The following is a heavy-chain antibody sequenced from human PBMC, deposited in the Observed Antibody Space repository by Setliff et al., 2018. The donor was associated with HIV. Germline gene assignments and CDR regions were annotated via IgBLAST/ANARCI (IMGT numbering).Heavy chain of an antibody. J-gene: IGHJ6*03. CDR2: ISASSVNT. CDR1: GYTFINYH. D-gene: IGHD6-13*01. Sequence: ASVKVSCKASGYTFINYHITWVRQAPGQGLEWVGSISASSVNTNYTQGRVTMTTDTSTSTAYMDLRSLRSDDSAVYYCARVPVSSYYYYMDVWGKGTTVTVS. CDR3: ARVPVSSYYYYMDV. V-gene: IGHV1-18*01.